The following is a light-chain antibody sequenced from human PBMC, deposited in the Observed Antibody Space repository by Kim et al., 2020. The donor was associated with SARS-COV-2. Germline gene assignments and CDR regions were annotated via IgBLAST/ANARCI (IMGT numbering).Light chain of an antibody. CDR2: GKN. Sequence: VVLGQTIRITCQGDSLSSYYATWYQQKPGQAPILVIYGKNNRPSGIPDRFSGSSSGNTASLTITGTQAGDEADYYCNSRDSNDNVVFGGGTKLTVL. V-gene: IGLV3-19*01. CDR3: NSRDSNDNVV. CDR1: SLSSYY. J-gene: IGLJ2*01.